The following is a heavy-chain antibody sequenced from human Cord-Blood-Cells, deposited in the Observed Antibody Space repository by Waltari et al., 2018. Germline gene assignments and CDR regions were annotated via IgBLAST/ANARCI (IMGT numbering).Heavy chain of an antibody. Sequence: QVQLQESGPGLVKPSQTLSLTCTVSGGSISRGGYYWSWIRQHPGKGLEWHGYISYRGRTYYNPSLKDRVTISVATSKNQFSLKLSSVTAADTAVYYCAGLSRGFLKLGRDVWGQGTTVTVSS. CDR2: ISYRGRT. CDR3: AGLSRGFLKLGRDV. V-gene: IGHV4-31*03. J-gene: IGHJ6*02. CDR1: GGSISRGGYY. D-gene: IGHD7-27*01.